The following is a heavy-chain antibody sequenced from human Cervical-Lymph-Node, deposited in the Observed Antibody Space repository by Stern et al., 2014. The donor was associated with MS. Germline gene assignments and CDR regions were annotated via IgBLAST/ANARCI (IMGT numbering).Heavy chain of an antibody. CDR2: IIPDSGRA. CDR3: ARDSAYSSSSSDY. J-gene: IGHJ4*02. D-gene: IGHD6-6*01. CDR1: GYTFTGYY. Sequence: VQLVESGAEVKKPGASVKVSCKASGYTFTGYYLHWVRQAPGQGLEWMGRIIPDSGRANYAQNFQGRVTMTRDTSISTAYMELSSLTSDDTAVYYCARDSAYSSSSSDYWGQGRLVTVSS. V-gene: IGHV1-2*06.